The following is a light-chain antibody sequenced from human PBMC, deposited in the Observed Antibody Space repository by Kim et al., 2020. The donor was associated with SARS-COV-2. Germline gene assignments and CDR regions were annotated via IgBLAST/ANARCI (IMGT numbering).Light chain of an antibody. J-gene: IGKJ2*01. CDR2: WAS. CDR3: QQYYSSPYT. Sequence: RATISCRSSQSLLYSSNNKNSLAWYRQKPGQPPKLLIYWASTRESGVPGRVSGSGSGTGFTLTIDSLQAEDVAVYYCQQYYSSPYTFGQGTKLEI. V-gene: IGKV4-1*01. CDR1: QSLLYSSNNKNS.